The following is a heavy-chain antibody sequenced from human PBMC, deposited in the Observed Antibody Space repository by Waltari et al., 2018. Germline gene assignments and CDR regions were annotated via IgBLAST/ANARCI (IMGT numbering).Heavy chain of an antibody. D-gene: IGHD3-16*01. CDR3: AAISYGSQDF. V-gene: IGHV4-39*01. CDR2: TFYNGIT. CDR1: GDSISSPRYY. J-gene: IGHJ4*02. Sequence: QLQESGPGLVKPSETLSLGCTVAGDSISSPRYYWTWIRQAPRKGLEWIGQTFYNGITRYNPSLRRRVNISVDKAKNQFYLSLASVTAADSAVYYCAAISYGSQDFWGQGTPVAVSS.